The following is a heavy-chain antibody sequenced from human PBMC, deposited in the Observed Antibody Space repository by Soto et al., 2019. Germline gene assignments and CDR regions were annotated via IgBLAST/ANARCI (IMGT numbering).Heavy chain of an antibody. CDR3: AIWSNWNPLYYRGMDV. J-gene: IGHJ6*02. D-gene: IGHD1-20*01. CDR1: GGAFTNYS. CDR2: VIPLHNTS. Sequence: QVQLLQSGAEVKKPGSSVKVSCKVSGGAFTNYSLNWVRHAPGQGLEWLGGVIPLHNTSNYSLKLLGRGSVTADISSNTFYMHLSGLTSDDTATYCCAIWSNWNPLYYRGMDVWGQGTTVTVSS. V-gene: IGHV1-69*06.